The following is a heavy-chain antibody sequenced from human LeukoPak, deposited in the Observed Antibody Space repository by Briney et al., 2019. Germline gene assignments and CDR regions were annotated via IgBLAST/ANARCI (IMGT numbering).Heavy chain of an antibody. CDR3: ARGSSRSGAVYDY. CDR1: GFTFSSHW. CDR2: IKQDGSDI. Sequence: GGSLRLSCTGSGFTFSSHWMSWVRQAPGKGVEWVAHIKQDGSDIYYVDSVKGCFTISRDNAKNSLYLQMNSLRAEDTAVYFCARGSSRSGAVYDYWGQGTLVTVSS. J-gene: IGHJ4*02. D-gene: IGHD6-25*01. V-gene: IGHV3-7*01.